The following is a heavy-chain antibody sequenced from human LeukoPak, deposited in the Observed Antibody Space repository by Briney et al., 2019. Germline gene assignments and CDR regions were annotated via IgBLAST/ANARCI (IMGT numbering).Heavy chain of an antibody. V-gene: IGHV1-69*13. D-gene: IGHD3-3*01. CDR3: AREGLYDFWSGYYLGY. J-gene: IGHJ4*02. CDR1: GGTFSSYA. CDR2: IIPIFGTA. Sequence: SVKVSCKASGGTFSSYAISWVRQAPGQGLEWMGGIIPIFGTANYAQKFQGRVTITADESTSTAYMELSSLRSEDTAVYYCAREGLYDFWSGYYLGYWGREPWSPSPQ.